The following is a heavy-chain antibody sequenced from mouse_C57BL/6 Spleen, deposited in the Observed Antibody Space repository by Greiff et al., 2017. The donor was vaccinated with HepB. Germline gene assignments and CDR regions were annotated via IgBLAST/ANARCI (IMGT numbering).Heavy chain of an antibody. V-gene: IGHV5-12*01. Sequence: EVQVVESGGGLVQPGGSLKLSCAASGFTFSDYYMYWVRQTPEKRLEWVAYISNGGGSTYYPDTVKGRFTISRDNAKNTLYLQMSRLKSEDTAMYYCARHGDGYFDVWGTGTTVTVSS. CDR1: GFTFSDYY. J-gene: IGHJ1*03. CDR2: ISNGGGST. CDR3: ARHGDGYFDV.